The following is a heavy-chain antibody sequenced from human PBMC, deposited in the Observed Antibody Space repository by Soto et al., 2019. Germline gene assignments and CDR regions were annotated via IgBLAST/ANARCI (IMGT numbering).Heavy chain of an antibody. CDR2: ISAYNGDT. J-gene: IGHJ4*02. CDR3: ARVPPPITAMDPEPVDY. D-gene: IGHD5-18*01. Sequence: GASVKVSCKASGYTFTSYGISWVRQAPGQGLEWMGWISAYNGDTNYAQKLQGRVTMTTDTSTSTAYMELRSLRSDDTAVYYCARVPPPITAMDPEPVDYWGQGTLVTVSS. CDR1: GYTFTSYG. V-gene: IGHV1-18*01.